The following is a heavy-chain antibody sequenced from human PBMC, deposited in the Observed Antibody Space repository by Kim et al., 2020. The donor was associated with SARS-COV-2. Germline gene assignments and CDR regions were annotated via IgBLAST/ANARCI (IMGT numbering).Heavy chain of an antibody. D-gene: IGHD5-18*01. J-gene: IGHJ4*02. Sequence: GGSLRLSCAASGFTFSTYAMHWVRQAPGKRLEWVAVLSNDGSHKYYADSVKGRFTISRENSKNTLYLQMDSLKPEDTSVYYCAKGAFSYGTIDYWGQGTLVTVSS. V-gene: IGHV3-30*18. CDR2: LSNDGSHK. CDR1: GFTFSTYA. CDR3: AKGAFSYGTIDY.